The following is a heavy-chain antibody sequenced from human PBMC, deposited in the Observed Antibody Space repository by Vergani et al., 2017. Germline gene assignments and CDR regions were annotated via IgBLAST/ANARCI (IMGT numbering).Heavy chain of an antibody. Sequence: QVQLQESGPGLVKPSETLSLTCTVSGGSISSYYWSWIRQPPGKGLEWIGYIYYSGSTNYNPSLKSRVTISVDTSKNQFSLKLSSVTAADTAVYYCARGPPGYDYVWGSYNLDVWGQGTTVTVSS. V-gene: IGHV4-59*01. CDR1: GGSISSYY. D-gene: IGHD3-16*01. CDR2: IYYSGST. J-gene: IGHJ6*02. CDR3: ARGPPGYDYVWGSYNLDV.